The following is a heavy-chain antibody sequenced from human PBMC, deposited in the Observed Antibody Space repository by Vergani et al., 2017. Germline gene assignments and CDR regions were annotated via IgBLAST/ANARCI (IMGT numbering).Heavy chain of an antibody. Sequence: EVQLVETGGGLIQPGGSLRLSCAASGFTFSSNYMSWVRQAPGKGLEWVSVIYSGGSTYYADSVKGRFTISRDNSKNKLYLQMNSLRAEDTAVYYCGGSGSYREINYWGQGTLVTVSS. CDR3: GGSGSYREINY. V-gene: IGHV3-53*02. J-gene: IGHJ4*02. D-gene: IGHD3-10*01. CDR1: GFTFSSNY. CDR2: IYSGGST.